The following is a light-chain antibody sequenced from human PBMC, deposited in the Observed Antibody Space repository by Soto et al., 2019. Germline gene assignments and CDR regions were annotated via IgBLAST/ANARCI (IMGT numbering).Light chain of an antibody. CDR1: QSISTW. Sequence: DIPMTQSLFTLSASVKDRVTIPCRASQSISTWLAWYQQKPGKAPKLLIYKASSLDSGVPSRFSGSGSGTEFTLTISSLQPDDFATYYCQQYNSYSRTFGQGAKVAIK. V-gene: IGKV1-5*03. CDR2: KAS. J-gene: IGKJ1*01. CDR3: QQYNSYSRT.